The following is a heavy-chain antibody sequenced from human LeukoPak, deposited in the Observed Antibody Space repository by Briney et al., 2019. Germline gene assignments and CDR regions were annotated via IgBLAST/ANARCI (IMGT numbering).Heavy chain of an antibody. CDR3: ARTPLSPYDSSGYGDY. J-gene: IGHJ4*02. V-gene: IGHV3-48*03. D-gene: IGHD3-22*01. Sequence: GGSPRLSCAASGFTFSSYEMDWVRQAPGKGLEWVSYISSSGSTIYYADSVKGRFTISRDNAKNSLYLQMNSLRAEDTAVYYCARTPLSPYDSSGYGDYWGQGTLVTVSS. CDR1: GFTFSSYE. CDR2: ISSSGSTI.